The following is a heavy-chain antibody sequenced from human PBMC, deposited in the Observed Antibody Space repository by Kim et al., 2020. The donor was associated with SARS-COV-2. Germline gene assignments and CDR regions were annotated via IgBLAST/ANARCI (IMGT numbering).Heavy chain of an antibody. D-gene: IGHD3-22*01. J-gene: IGHJ6*02. V-gene: IGHV1-2*02. CDR1: GYTFTGYY. Sequence: ASVKVSCKASGYTFTGYYMHWVRQAPGQGLEWMGWINPNSGGTNYAQKFQGRVTMTRDTSISTAYMELSRLRSDDTAVYYCARDQGRITMIVGGGMDVWGQGTTVTVSS. CDR3: ARDQGRITMIVGGGMDV. CDR2: INPNSGGT.